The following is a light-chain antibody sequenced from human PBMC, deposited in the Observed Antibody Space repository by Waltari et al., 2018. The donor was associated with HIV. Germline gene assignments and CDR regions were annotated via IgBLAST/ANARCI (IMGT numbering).Light chain of an antibody. Sequence: QSVLTQPPSVSGAPGQRVTISCTGTRSNIGANYAVQWYQQLPGTAPKLPIYANTNRPSGVPDRFSGSKSGTSVSLAITGLQAEDEADYYCQSYDSSLSGSIFGGGTKLTVL. CDR1: RSNIGANYA. CDR2: ANT. J-gene: IGLJ2*01. CDR3: QSYDSSLSGSI. V-gene: IGLV1-40*01.